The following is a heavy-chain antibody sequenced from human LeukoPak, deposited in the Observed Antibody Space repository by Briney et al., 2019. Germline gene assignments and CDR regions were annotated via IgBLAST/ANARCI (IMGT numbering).Heavy chain of an antibody. Sequence: GGSLRLSCAASGFTFSTYAMSWVRQAPGKGLEWVSAISGNGGSTYYADSVKSRFTISRDNSKNTLYLQMNSLRAEDTAVYYCAKGSYFGSGRYYFDYWGQGTLVTVSS. CDR1: GFTFSTYA. D-gene: IGHD3-10*01. V-gene: IGHV3-23*01. J-gene: IGHJ4*02. CDR3: AKGSYFGSGRYYFDY. CDR2: ISGNGGST.